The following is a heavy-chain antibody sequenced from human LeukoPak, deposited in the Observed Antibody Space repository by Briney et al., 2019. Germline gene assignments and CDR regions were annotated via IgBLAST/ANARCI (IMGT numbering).Heavy chain of an antibody. CDR3: ATLATARPYCFDY. CDR2: IIPILGIA. J-gene: IGHJ4*02. D-gene: IGHD5-12*01. Sequence: ASVKVSCKASGGTFSSYTISWVRQAPGQGLEWMGRIIPILGIANYAQKFQGRVTITADKSTSTAYMELSSLRSEDTAVYYCATLATARPYCFDYWGQGTLVTVSS. CDR1: GGTFSSYT. V-gene: IGHV1-69*02.